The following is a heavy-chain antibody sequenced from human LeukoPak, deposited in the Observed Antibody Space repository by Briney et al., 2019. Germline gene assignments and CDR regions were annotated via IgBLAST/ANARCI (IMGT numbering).Heavy chain of an antibody. CDR1: GGSISSYY. Sequence: SETLSLTCTVSGGSISSYYWSWIRQPPGKGLEWIGYIYYSGSTNYNPSLKSRVTISVDTSKNQFSLKLSSVTAADTAVHYCARGGSGWYGRGNWFDPWGQGTLVTVSS. CDR2: IYYSGST. D-gene: IGHD6-19*01. V-gene: IGHV4-59*01. J-gene: IGHJ5*02. CDR3: ARGGSGWYGRGNWFDP.